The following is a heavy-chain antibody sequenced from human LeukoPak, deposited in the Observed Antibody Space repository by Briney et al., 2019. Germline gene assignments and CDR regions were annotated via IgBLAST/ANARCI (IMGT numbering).Heavy chain of an antibody. Sequence: PGGSLRLSCAACRFTFSSYAMSWVRQAPGKGLEWVSAISGSGGSTYYAYSVKGRFTISRDNSKNTLYLQMNSLRAEDTAVYYCAKKEWWELPLFDYWGQGTLVTVSS. J-gene: IGHJ4*02. V-gene: IGHV3-23*01. CDR1: RFTFSSYA. CDR2: ISGSGGST. CDR3: AKKEWWELPLFDY. D-gene: IGHD1-26*01.